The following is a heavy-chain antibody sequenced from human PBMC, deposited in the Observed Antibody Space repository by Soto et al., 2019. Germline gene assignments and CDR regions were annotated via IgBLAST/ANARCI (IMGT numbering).Heavy chain of an antibody. D-gene: IGHD1-1*01. CDR1: GFTFSSYG. V-gene: IGHV3-30*18. Sequence: PGGSLRLSCAASGFTFSSYGMHWVRQAPGKGLEWVAVISYDGSNKYYADSVKGRFTISRDNSKNTLYLQMNSLRAEDTAVYYCAKELDPWXQGTMVTVSS. CDR3: AKELDP. J-gene: IGHJ3*01. CDR2: ISYDGSNK.